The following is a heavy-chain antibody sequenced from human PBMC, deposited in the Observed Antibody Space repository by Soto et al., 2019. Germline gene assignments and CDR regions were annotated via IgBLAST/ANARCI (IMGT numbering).Heavy chain of an antibody. V-gene: IGHV4-31*03. J-gene: IGHJ5*02. D-gene: IGHD3-3*01. Sequence: TLSLTCTVSGGSISSGGYYWSWIRQHPGKGLEWIGYIYYSGSTYYNPSLKSRVTISVDTSKNQFSLKLSSVTAADTAVYYCSRFNTYYDFWSGYYTGSWFDPWGQGTLVTVSS. CDR3: SRFNTYYDFWSGYYTGSWFDP. CDR2: IYYSGST. CDR1: GGSISSGGYY.